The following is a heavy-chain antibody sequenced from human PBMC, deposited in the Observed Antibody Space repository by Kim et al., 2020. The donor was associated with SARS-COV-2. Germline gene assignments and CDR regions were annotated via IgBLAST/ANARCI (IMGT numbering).Heavy chain of an antibody. V-gene: IGHV3-33*01. J-gene: IGHJ6*02. D-gene: IGHD5-12*01. CDR3: ARAHSGYDFWGMDV. Sequence: AESGKGRFTISRDNSKNTLYLQMNSLRAEDTAVYYCARAHSGYDFWGMDVWGQGTTVTVSS.